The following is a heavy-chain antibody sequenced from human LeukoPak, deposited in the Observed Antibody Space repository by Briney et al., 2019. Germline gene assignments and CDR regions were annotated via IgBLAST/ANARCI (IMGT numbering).Heavy chain of an antibody. Sequence: GRSLRLSCAASGFTFGDYAMHWVRQAPGKGLEWVSGISWNGGSVGYADSVKGRFTISRDSAKNSLYLQMNSLRAEDTALYYCAKDRSSSWYALSCWGQGTLVTVSS. V-gene: IGHV3-9*01. J-gene: IGHJ4*02. CDR3: AKDRSSSWYALSC. D-gene: IGHD6-13*01. CDR1: GFTFGDYA. CDR2: ISWNGGSV.